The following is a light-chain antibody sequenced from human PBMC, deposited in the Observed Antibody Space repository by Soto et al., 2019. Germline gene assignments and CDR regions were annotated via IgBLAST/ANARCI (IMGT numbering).Light chain of an antibody. CDR3: SSYTRQSTVV. V-gene: IGLV2-14*01. J-gene: IGLJ3*02. Sequence: QAVVTQAASVSGSPGQPITISCTGTSSDVGGYNYVSWYQQHPGKAPKLIIYDVTERPSGVSNRFSGSKSGNTASLTISGLQGDDEADYYCSSYTRQSTVVFGGGTKLTVL. CDR2: DVT. CDR1: SSDVGGYNY.